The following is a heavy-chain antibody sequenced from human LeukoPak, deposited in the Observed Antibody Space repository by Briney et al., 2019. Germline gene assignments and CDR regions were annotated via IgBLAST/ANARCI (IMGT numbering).Heavy chain of an antibody. D-gene: IGHD3-22*01. CDR1: GGSISSYY. V-gene: IGHV4-59*01. CDR2: IYYSGST. Sequence: PSETLSLTCTVSGGSISSYYWSWIRQPPGKGLEWIGYIYYSGSTNYNPSLKSRVTISVDTSKNQFSLKLSSVTAADTAVYYCARESYDSSGSLGYWGQGTLVTVSS. J-gene: IGHJ4*02. CDR3: ARESYDSSGSLGY.